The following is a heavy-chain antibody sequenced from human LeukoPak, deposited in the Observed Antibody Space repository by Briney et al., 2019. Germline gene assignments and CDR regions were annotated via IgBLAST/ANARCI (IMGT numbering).Heavy chain of an antibody. J-gene: IGHJ4*02. CDR3: TTDNWGEAVQPNFDY. CDR2: IKSKTDGGTT. D-gene: IGHD7-27*01. V-gene: IGHV3-15*01. Sequence: GGSLRLSCAASGFTFSNAWMSWVRQAPGKGLEWVGRIKSKTDGGTTDYAAPVKGRFTISRDDSKNTLYLQMNSLKTEDTAVYYCTTDNWGEAVQPNFDYWGQGTLVTVSS. CDR1: GFTFSNAW.